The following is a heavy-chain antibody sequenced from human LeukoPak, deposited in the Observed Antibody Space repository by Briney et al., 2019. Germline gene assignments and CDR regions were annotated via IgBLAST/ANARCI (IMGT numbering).Heavy chain of an antibody. Sequence: GKSLRLSCAASGFIFSSYGMLWVRQAPGKGLEWVAGISFDGRNKFYADSVKGRFTISRDDSKNMLALQMNSLRPEDTAVYYCAKDTTHGWSDYWGQGTLVTVSS. CDR3: AKDTTHGWSDY. J-gene: IGHJ4*02. CDR2: ISFDGRNK. V-gene: IGHV3-30*18. CDR1: GFIFSSYG. D-gene: IGHD2-15*01.